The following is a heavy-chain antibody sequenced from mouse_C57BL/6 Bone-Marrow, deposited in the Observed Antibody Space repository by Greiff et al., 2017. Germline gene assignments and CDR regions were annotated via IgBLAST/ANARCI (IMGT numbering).Heavy chain of an antibody. CDR1: GYTFTSYW. CDR2: IDPSDSYT. J-gene: IGHJ4*01. V-gene: IGHV1-69*01. CDR3: ARRTGGLLYAMDY. Sequence: VQLQQPGAELVMPGASVKLSCKASGYTFTSYWMHWVKQRPGQGLEWIGEIDPSDSYTNYNQKFKGKSTLTVDKSSSTAYMQLSSLTSEDSAVYYCARRTGGLLYAMDYWGQGTSVTVSS. D-gene: IGHD4-1*01.